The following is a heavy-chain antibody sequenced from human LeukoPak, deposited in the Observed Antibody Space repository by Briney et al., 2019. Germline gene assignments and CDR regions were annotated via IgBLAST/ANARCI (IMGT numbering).Heavy chain of an antibody. CDR3: ARGYCSSTSCYHYGMDV. Sequence: ASVKVSCKASGGTFNNYAINWVRQAPGQGLEWMGWINPNSGGTNYAQKFQGRVTMTRDTSISTAYMELSRLRSDDTAVYYCARGYCSSTSCYHYGMDVWGQGTTVTVSS. V-gene: IGHV1-2*02. J-gene: IGHJ6*02. D-gene: IGHD2-2*01. CDR1: GGTFNNYA. CDR2: INPNSGGT.